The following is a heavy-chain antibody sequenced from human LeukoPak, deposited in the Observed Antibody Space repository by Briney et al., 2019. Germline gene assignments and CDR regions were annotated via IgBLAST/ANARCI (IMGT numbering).Heavy chain of an antibody. CDR3: AAGIVAAGTFAFDI. J-gene: IGHJ3*02. Sequence: ASVNVSCKGSGYIFTSYEINWVRQAPGQGLEWMGWMNPNSGNTAYEQKFQGRVSMTRNTSINTAYMELSSLRSEDTAMYYCAAGIVAAGTFAFDIWGQGTMVTVSS. V-gene: IGHV1-8*01. CDR2: MNPNSGNT. CDR1: GYIFTSYE. D-gene: IGHD6-13*01.